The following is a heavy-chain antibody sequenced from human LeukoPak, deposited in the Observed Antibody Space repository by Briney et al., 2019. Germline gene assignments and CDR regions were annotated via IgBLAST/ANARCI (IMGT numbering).Heavy chain of an antibody. CDR3: ARGQYYYDSSGYYYGMDV. CDR1: GGPFSGYY. Sequence: SETLSLTCAVYGGPFSGYYWSWIRQPPGKGLEWIGEINHSGSTNYNPSLKSRVTISVDTSKNQFSLKLSSVTAADTAVYYCARGQYYYDSSGYYYGMDVWGQGTTVTVSS. CDR2: INHSGST. J-gene: IGHJ6*02. V-gene: IGHV4-34*01. D-gene: IGHD3-22*01.